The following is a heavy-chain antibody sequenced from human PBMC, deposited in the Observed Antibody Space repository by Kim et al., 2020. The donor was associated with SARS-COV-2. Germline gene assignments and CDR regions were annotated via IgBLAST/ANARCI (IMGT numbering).Heavy chain of an antibody. CDR3: ARHAAAGGSNWFDP. CDR1: GASFGGYY. Sequence: SETLSLTCAVYGASFGGYYWSWIRQPPGKGLEWIGEINNSGSTNYNPSLKSRVIISLHTSKNQFSLKLSSVTAADTAVYYCARHAAAGGSNWFDPWGQGTLVTVSS. V-gene: IGHV4-34*01. D-gene: IGHD6-13*01. J-gene: IGHJ5*02. CDR2: INNSGST.